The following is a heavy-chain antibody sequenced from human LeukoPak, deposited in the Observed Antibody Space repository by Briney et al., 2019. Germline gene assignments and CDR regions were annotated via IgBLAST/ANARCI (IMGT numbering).Heavy chain of an antibody. CDR3: ARTPRNAFIDY. Sequence: PSETLSLTCAVYGGSFSGYYWSWIRQPPGKGLEWIGYIYYSGSTNYNPSLKSRVTISVDTSKNQFSLKLSSVTAADTAVYYCARTPRNAFIDYWGQGTLVTVSS. CDR2: IYYSGST. V-gene: IGHV4-59*01. CDR1: GGSFSGYY. D-gene: IGHD1-1*01. J-gene: IGHJ4*02.